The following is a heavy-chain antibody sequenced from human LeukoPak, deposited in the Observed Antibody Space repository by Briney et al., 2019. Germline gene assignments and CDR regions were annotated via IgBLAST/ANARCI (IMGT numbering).Heavy chain of an antibody. D-gene: IGHD5-18*01. CDR1: GYTFTSYD. CDR2: MNPNSGNT. V-gene: IGHV1-8*03. CDR3: ARGGGYSYGYWHYYYYYMDV. J-gene: IGHJ6*03. Sequence: ASVKVSCKASGYTFTSYDINWVRQATGQGLEWMGWMNPNSGNTGYAQKFQGRVTITRNTSISTAYMELGSLRSEDTAVYYCARGGGYSYGYWHYYYYYMDVWGKGTTVTVSS.